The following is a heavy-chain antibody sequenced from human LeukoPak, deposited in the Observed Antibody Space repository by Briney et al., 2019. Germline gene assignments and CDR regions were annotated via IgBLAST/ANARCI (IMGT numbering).Heavy chain of an antibody. CDR3: ARHGLRYSGCDWHHRADY. Sequence: PGGSLRLSCKGSGNTFAGYWISWVRQMPGKGLEWMGRIDPSDSYTNYSPSFQGHVTISADKSISTAYLQWSSLKASDTAMYYCARHGLRYSGCDWHHRADYWGQGTLVTVSS. V-gene: IGHV5-10-1*01. CDR2: IDPSDSYT. CDR1: GNTFAGYW. D-gene: IGHD5-12*01. J-gene: IGHJ4*02.